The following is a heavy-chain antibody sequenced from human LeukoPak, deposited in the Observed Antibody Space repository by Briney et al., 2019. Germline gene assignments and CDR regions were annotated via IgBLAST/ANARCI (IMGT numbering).Heavy chain of an antibody. CDR1: GFTFSSYW. D-gene: IGHD2-21*02. Sequence: PGRSLRLSCAASGFTFSSYWMHWVRQAPGKGLVWVSRINSDGSSTSYADSVKGRFTISRDNAKNTLYLQMNSLRAEDTAVYYCARDDGGDFNDAFDIWGQGTLVTVSS. J-gene: IGHJ3*02. CDR3: ARDDGGDFNDAFDI. CDR2: INSDGSST. V-gene: IGHV3-74*01.